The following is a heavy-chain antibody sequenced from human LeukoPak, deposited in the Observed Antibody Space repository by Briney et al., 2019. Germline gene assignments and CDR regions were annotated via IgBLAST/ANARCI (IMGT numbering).Heavy chain of an antibody. V-gene: IGHV3-7*03. CDR3: ASVGEGPY. J-gene: IGHJ4*02. CDR1: GFTFSSYA. CDR2: IKQDGSEK. Sequence: GGSLRLSCAASGFTFSSYAMSWVRQAPGKGLEWVANIKQDGSEKYYVDSVKGRFTISRDNAKNSLYLQMNSLRAEDTAVYYCASVGEGPYWGQGTLVTVSS. D-gene: IGHD3-10*01.